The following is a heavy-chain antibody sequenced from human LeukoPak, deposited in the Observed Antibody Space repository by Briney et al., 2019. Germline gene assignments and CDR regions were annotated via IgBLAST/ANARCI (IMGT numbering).Heavy chain of an antibody. V-gene: IGHV4-30-4*01. CDR1: GGSISSGDYY. Sequence: SETLSLTCTVSGGSISSGDYYWSWIRQPPGKGLEWIVYIYYSGSTYYNPSLKSRVTISVDTSKNQFSLKLSSVTAADTAVYYCARVYSIFGVVKYYFDYWGQGTLVTVSS. J-gene: IGHJ4*02. CDR3: ARVYSIFGVVKYYFDY. CDR2: IYYSGST. D-gene: IGHD3-3*01.